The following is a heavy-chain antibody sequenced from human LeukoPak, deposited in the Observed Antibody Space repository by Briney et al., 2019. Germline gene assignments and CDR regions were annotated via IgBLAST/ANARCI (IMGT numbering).Heavy chain of an antibody. D-gene: IGHD2-21*02. CDR1: GGTFSSYA. J-gene: IGHJ4*02. V-gene: IGHV1-69*05. CDR2: IIPIFGTA. Sequence: SVKVSCKASGGTFSSYAISWVRQAPGQGLEWMGRIIPIFGTANYAQKFQGRVTITTDESTSTAYMELGSLRSEDTAVYYCARELVTAIHFYFDYWGQGTLVTVSS. CDR3: ARELVTAIHFYFDY.